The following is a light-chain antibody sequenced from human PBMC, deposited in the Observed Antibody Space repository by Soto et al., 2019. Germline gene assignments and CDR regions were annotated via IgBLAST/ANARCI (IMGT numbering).Light chain of an antibody. CDR3: QQYGSSPWT. CDR1: QSVSSNY. V-gene: IGKV3-20*01. CDR2: GAS. Sequence: EIVLTQSLGTLSLSQGERATLSCRASQSVSSNYFAWYQQEPGQAPRPLIYGASSRATGIPDRFSGSGAGTDFTLTISRLESEDFAVYYCQQYGSSPWTFGQGTKVDI. J-gene: IGKJ1*01.